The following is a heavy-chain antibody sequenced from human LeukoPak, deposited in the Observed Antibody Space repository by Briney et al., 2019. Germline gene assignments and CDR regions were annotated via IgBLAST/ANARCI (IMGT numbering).Heavy chain of an antibody. J-gene: IGHJ4*02. CDR2: INPNSGGT. V-gene: IGHV1-2*02. Sequence: GASVKVSCKASGYTFTGYYMHWVRQAPRQGLEWMGWINPNSGGTNYAQKFQGGVTMTRDTSISTAYMELSRLRSDDTAVYYCARVSEYYDSRGYYPDWGQGTLVTVSS. D-gene: IGHD3-22*01. CDR3: ARVSEYYDSRGYYPD. CDR1: GYTFTGYY.